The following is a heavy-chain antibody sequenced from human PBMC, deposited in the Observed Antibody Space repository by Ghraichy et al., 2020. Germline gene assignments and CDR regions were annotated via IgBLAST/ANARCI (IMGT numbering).Heavy chain of an antibody. J-gene: IGHJ4*02. CDR2: LSNNGDRT. Sequence: GGSRRLSCAAPGFTFSSYAMSWVRQAPGKGLEWVSGLSNNGDRTYDADSVKGRFTISRDNSKNTVYLQMNSLRDEDTALYYCAKAQGFAAARNYFDYWGQGTLVTVSS. D-gene: IGHD6-13*01. CDR1: GFTFSSYA. CDR3: AKAQGFAAARNYFDY. V-gene: IGHV3-23*01.